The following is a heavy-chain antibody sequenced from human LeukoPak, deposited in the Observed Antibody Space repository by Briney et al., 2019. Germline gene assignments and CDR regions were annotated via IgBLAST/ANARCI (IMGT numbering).Heavy chain of an antibody. CDR2: IIPIFGTA. D-gene: IGHD3-9*01. CDR3: AREGAVGDILTGYFDY. J-gene: IGHJ4*02. V-gene: IGHV1-69*01. CDR1: GGTFSSYA. Sequence: ASVKVSCKASGGTFSSYAISWVRQAPGQGLEWMGGIIPIFGTANYAQKFQGRVTITADESTSTAYMELSSLRSEDTAAYYCAREGAVGDILTGYFDYWGQGTLVTVSS.